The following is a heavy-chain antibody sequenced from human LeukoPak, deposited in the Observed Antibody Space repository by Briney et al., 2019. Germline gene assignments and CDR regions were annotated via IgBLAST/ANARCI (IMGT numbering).Heavy chain of an antibody. V-gene: IGHV3-9*01. CDR3: AKEGDDGYNYDY. Sequence: GRSLRLSCAASGFTFDDYAMHWVRQAPGKGLEWVSGISWDSGSIGYADSVKGRFTISRDNAKNSLYLQMNSLRAEDTALYYCAKEGDDGYNYDYWGQGTLVAVSS. CDR1: GFTFDDYA. D-gene: IGHD5-24*01. J-gene: IGHJ4*02. CDR2: ISWDSGSI.